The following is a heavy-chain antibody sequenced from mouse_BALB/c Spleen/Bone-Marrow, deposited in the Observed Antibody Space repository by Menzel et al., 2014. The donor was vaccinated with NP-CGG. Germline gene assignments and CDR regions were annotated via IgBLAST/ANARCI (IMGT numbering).Heavy chain of an antibody. V-gene: IGHV4-1*02. CDR2: INPDSSTI. CDR3: ADNGCRGRSDY. J-gene: IGHJ2*01. D-gene: IGHD1-1*01. CDR1: GFDFSRYW. Sequence: VQLQQSGGGLVQPGGSLKLSCAASGFDFSRYWMRWVRQAPGKGLEWIGEINPDSSTINYTPSLKDKFIISRDNAKNTLYMHISKMIQDNPPVHYCADNGCRGRSDYWNQGTPLTVSS.